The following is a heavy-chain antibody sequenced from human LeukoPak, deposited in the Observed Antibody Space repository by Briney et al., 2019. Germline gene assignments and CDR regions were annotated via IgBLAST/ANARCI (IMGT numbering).Heavy chain of an antibody. J-gene: IGHJ3*02. V-gene: IGHV3-23*01. CDR3: AKELFLRNEEKYYDSTQDAFDI. CDR2: VSGSGVST. D-gene: IGHD3-22*01. CDR1: GFTFSGSA. Sequence: GGSLKLSCAASGFTFSGSAMHWVRQAPGRGLEWVSSVSGSGVSTYYADSVKGRFTISRDNSKNTLYLQMNSLRAEDTAVYYCAKELFLRNEEKYYDSTQDAFDIWGQGTMVTVSS.